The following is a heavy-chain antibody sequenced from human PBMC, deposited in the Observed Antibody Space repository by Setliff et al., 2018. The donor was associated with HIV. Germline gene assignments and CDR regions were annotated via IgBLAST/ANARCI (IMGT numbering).Heavy chain of an antibody. CDR3: ARLGMTTVGIGDVFDI. Sequence: SETLSLTCTVSGGSVSSGGYYWSWIRQPAGKGLEWIGRISTSGSTNYNPSLKSRVTISVDTSKNQFSLRVRSVTAADTAVYYCARLGMTTVGIGDVFDIWGQGAMVTVSS. D-gene: IGHD4-17*01. J-gene: IGHJ3*02. CDR1: GGSVSSGGYY. V-gene: IGHV4-61*02. CDR2: ISTSGST.